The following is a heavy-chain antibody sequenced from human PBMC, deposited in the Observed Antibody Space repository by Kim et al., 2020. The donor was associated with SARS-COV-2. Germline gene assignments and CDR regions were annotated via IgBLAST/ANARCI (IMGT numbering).Heavy chain of an antibody. V-gene: IGHV1-18*04. CDR2: ISAYNGNT. CDR1: GYTFTSYG. Sequence: ASVKVSCKASGYTFTSYGISWVRQAPGQGLEWMGWISAYNGNTNYAQKLQGRVTMTTDTSTSTAYMELRSLRSDDTAVYYCATYYYDSSGTFVYNWFDPWGQGTLVTVSS. J-gene: IGHJ5*02. D-gene: IGHD3-22*01. CDR3: ATYYYDSSGTFVYNWFDP.